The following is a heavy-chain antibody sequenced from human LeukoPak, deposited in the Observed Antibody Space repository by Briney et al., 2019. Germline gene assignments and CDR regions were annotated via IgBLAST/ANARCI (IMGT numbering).Heavy chain of an antibody. CDR1: GFTFSSYG. V-gene: IGHV3-30*02. CDR2: IRYDGTNK. Sequence: GGSLRLSCAASGFTFSSYGMHWVRQAPGKGLEWVAIIRYDGTNKYYADSVKGRFTISRDNAKNSLYLQMNSLRAEDTAVYYCARGSGGDYWGQGTLVTVSS. D-gene: IGHD3-10*01. CDR3: ARGSGGDY. J-gene: IGHJ4*02.